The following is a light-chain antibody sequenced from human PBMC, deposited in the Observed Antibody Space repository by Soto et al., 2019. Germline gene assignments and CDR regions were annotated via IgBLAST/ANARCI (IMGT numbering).Light chain of an antibody. J-gene: IGLJ2*01. CDR3: AAWDGSLNVVL. V-gene: IGLV1-44*01. CDR2: STN. Sequence: QSVLTQPPSASGTPGQRVTISCSGSSSNIGSNTVNWYQQLPGSAPKLLMYSTNQRPSGVPDRFSGSKSVTSASLAISGLQSEDEADYYCAAWDGSLNVVLFGGGTKVTVL. CDR1: SSNIGSNT.